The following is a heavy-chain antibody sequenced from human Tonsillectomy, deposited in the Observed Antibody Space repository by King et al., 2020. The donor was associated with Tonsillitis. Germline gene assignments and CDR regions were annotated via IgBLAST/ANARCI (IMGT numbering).Heavy chain of an antibody. CDR1: GGSVSSTNHY. D-gene: IGHD2-15*01. J-gene: IGHJ6*02. CDR3: ASDTPATLNLHYYYRMDV. CDR2: IYYSGST. Sequence: VQLQESGPGLVKPSETLSLTCTVSGGSVSSTNHYWSWIRQPPGKGLEWIGYIYYSGSTNYNPSLKSRVTMSLDTSKNQFSLKLISVTAADTAVYFCASDTPATLNLHYYYRMDVWGQGTTVTVAS. V-gene: IGHV4-61*01.